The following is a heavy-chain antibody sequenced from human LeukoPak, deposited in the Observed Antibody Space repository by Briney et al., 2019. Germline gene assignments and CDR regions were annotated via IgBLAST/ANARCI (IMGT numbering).Heavy chain of an antibody. V-gene: IGHV3-30*02. D-gene: IGHD3-10*01. J-gene: IGHJ4*02. Sequence: PGGSLRLSCAASGDTFSNFGMHWVRQAPGKGLEWVAYTSSDERDITYLDSVKGRFTISRDNSKSRLYLQMSGLTPDDTAVYYCARDGSRSCPDWGQGTLVTVSS. CDR3: ARDGSRSCPD. CDR2: TSSDERDI. CDR1: GDTFSNFG.